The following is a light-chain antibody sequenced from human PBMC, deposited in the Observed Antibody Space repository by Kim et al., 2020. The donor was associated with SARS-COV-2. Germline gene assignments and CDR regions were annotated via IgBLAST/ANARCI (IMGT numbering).Light chain of an antibody. V-gene: IGLV9-49*01. CDR1: SGYSNYK. CDR3: GADHGSGSNFVWV. CDR2: VGTGGIVG. Sequence: QLVLTQPPSASASLGASVTLTCTLSSGYSNYKVDWYQQRPGKGPRFVMRVGTGGIVGSKGDGIPDRFSVLGSGLNRYLNIKNIQEEDESDYHCGADHGSGSNFVWVFGGGTQLTVL. J-gene: IGLJ2*01.